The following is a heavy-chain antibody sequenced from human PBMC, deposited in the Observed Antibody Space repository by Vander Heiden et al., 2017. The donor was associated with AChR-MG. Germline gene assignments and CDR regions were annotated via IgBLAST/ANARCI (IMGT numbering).Heavy chain of an antibody. CDR2: INAHTGVT. V-gene: IGHV1-2*06. CDR3: ARDHIDTPNWEFDL. CDR1: ADIFNFVPYL. J-gene: IGHJ4*02. Sequence: QVHLVQSGAEAQQTGASVTVSSTASADIFNFVPYLLHWLRQVPGHAPQWIGRINAHTGVTEYAQRFQDRVLLTRDTSMRSAYMELRRLNPGDTAVYYCARDHIDTPNWEFDLWGQGALVSVSS. D-gene: IGHD5-12*01.